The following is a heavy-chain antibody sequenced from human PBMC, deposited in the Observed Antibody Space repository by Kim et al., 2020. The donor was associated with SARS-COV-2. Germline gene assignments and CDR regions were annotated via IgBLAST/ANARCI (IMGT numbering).Heavy chain of an antibody. CDR3: AKPITMVRGVIETFDY. Sequence: GGSLRLSCAASGFTFSSYAMSWVRQAPGKGLEWVSAISGSGGSTYYADSVKGRFTISRDNSKNTLYLQMNSLRAEDTAVYYCAKPITMVRGVIETFDYWGQGTLVTVSS. J-gene: IGHJ4*02. V-gene: IGHV3-23*01. CDR2: ISGSGGST. D-gene: IGHD3-10*01. CDR1: GFTFSSYA.